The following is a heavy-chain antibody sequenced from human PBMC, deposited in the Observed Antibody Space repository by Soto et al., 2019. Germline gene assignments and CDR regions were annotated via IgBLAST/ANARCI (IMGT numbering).Heavy chain of an antibody. D-gene: IGHD5-18*01. CDR2: ISYDGSNK. Sequence: QVQLVESGGGVVQPGRSLRLSCAASGFTFSSYGMHWVRQAPGKGLEWVAVISYDGSNKYYADSVKGRFTISRDNSKNTLYLQMNSLRAEDKAVYYCAKDSALYGYSGDYYYYGMDVWGQGTTVTVSS. CDR3: AKDSALYGYSGDYYYYGMDV. V-gene: IGHV3-30*18. J-gene: IGHJ6*02. CDR1: GFTFSSYG.